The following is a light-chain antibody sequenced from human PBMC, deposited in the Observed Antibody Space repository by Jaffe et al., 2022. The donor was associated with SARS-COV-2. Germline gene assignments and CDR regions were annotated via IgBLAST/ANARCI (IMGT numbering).Light chain of an antibody. J-gene: IGKJ2*01. Sequence: DIQMTQSPSTLSASVGDTVTITCRASQSISKWLAWYQQKPGKAPKLLIYEASILESGVPSRFSGSESGTEFALTISSLQPDDFATYYCQQYSRYSSFTFGQGTKLEI. CDR2: EAS. V-gene: IGKV1-5*03. CDR3: QQYSRYSSFT. CDR1: QSISKW.